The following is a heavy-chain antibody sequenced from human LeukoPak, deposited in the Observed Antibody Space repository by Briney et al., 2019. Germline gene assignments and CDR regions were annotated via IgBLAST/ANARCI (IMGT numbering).Heavy chain of an antibody. CDR1: GYTFTNYG. CDR2: ISAYNGDT. CDR3: AREGRYYDSSGYYYY. J-gene: IGHJ4*02. V-gene: IGHV1-18*01. Sequence: ASVKVSCKASGYTFTNYGISWVRQAPGQGLEWTGWISAYNGDTNYAQKFQGRVTMTTDTSTTTAYMELRSLRSDDTAVYYCAREGRYYDSSGYYYYWGQGTLVTVSS. D-gene: IGHD3-22*01.